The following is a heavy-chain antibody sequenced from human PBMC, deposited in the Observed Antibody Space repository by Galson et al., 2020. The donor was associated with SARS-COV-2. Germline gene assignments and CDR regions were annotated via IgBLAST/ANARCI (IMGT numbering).Heavy chain of an antibody. CDR3: ARRSRSSYDILTGYSVHDAFDI. Sequence: ASETLSLTCTVSGGSISSGGYYWSWIRQHPGKGLEWIGYIYYSGSTYYNPSLKSRVTISVDTSKNQFSLKLSSVTAADTAVYYCARRSRSSYDILTGYSVHDAFDIWGQGTMVTVSS. V-gene: IGHV4-31*03. CDR1: GGSISSGGYY. CDR2: IYYSGST. D-gene: IGHD3-9*01. J-gene: IGHJ3*02.